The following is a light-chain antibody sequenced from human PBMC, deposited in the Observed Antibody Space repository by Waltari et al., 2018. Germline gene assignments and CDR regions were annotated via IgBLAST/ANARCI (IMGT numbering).Light chain of an antibody. Sequence: EIVMTQSPATLSVSPGERSTLPCRASQLVSSNLAWYQQKPGQAPRLLIYGASTRATGIPARFSGSGSGTEFTLTISSLQSEDFAVYYCQQYNNWPPFTFGPGTKVDIK. CDR2: GAS. CDR3: QQYNNWPPFT. CDR1: QLVSSN. V-gene: IGKV3-15*01. J-gene: IGKJ3*01.